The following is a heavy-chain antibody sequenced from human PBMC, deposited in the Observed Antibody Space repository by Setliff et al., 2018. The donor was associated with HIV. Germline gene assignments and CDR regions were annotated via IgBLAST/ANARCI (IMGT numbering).Heavy chain of an antibody. CDR2: ISPLSATA. V-gene: IGHV1-69*06. D-gene: IGHD4-17*01. CDR3: ARAGAAVTSHFDH. Sequence: SVKVSCKASGGTFSSHAITWVRQAPGHGLEVMGRISPLSATASYAQKLQGRVTITADKSTNTVYMELSSLRSEDTAVYYCARAGAAVTSHFDHWGQGTLVTVSS. J-gene: IGHJ4*02. CDR1: GGTFSSHA.